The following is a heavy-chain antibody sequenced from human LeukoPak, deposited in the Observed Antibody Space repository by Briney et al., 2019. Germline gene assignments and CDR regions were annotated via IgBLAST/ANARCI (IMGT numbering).Heavy chain of an antibody. CDR2: ISGSSGST. CDR3: ARGRYSTSPLDY. CDR1: GFSFSDYY. V-gene: IGHV3-11*06. D-gene: IGHD6-6*01. J-gene: IGHJ4*02. Sequence: PGGSLRLSCAASGFSFSDYYMTWIRQASGKGLEWVSYISGSSGSTNYADSVKGRFTISRDNAKNSLYLQMNSLRAEDTAVYYCARGRYSTSPLDYWGQGTLVTVSS.